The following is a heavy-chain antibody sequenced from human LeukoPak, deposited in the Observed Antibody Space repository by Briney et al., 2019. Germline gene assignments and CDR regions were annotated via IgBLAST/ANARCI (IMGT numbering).Heavy chain of an antibody. Sequence: PRGSLRLSCTASGFTFSSYVMSWVRQAPGKGLEWVSGISGSGGGTIYADSVKGRFTVSRDNSKNTLYLQMNSLRAEDTALYYCAKHAGSGWYSDLDYWGQGTLVTISS. CDR2: ISGSGGGT. CDR3: AKHAGSGWYSDLDY. V-gene: IGHV3-23*01. CDR1: GFTFSSYV. D-gene: IGHD6-19*01. J-gene: IGHJ4*02.